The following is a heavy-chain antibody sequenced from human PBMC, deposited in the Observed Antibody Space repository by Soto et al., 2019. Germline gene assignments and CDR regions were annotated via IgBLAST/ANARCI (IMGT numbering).Heavy chain of an antibody. CDR1: GYSFTSYW. Sequence: GESLKISCKGSGYSFTSYWIGWVRQMPGKGLEWMGIIYPGDSDTRYSPSFQGQVTISADKSISTAYLQWSSLKASDTAMYYCARRRPQHLGASALDYWGQGTLVTVSS. J-gene: IGHJ4*02. D-gene: IGHD3-3*01. CDR2: IYPGDSDT. V-gene: IGHV5-51*01. CDR3: ARRRPQHLGASALDY.